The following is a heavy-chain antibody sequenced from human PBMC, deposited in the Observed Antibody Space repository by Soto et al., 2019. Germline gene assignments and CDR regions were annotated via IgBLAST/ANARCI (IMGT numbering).Heavy chain of an antibody. Sequence: GESLKISCKGSGYSFTSYWIGWVRQMPGKGLEWMGIIYPGDSDTRYSPSFQGQVTISADKSISTAYLQWSSLKASDTAMYYCARKGEGEYSPLRNAFDIWGQGTMVTVSS. CDR3: ARKGEGEYSPLRNAFDI. V-gene: IGHV5-51*01. CDR1: GYSFTSYW. D-gene: IGHD6-6*01. J-gene: IGHJ3*02. CDR2: IYPGDSDT.